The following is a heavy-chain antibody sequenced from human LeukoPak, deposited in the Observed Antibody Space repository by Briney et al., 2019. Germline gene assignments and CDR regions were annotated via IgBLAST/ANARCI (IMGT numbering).Heavy chain of an antibody. J-gene: IGHJ3*02. D-gene: IGHD6-13*01. CDR3: ARGGSRMKFHLIAGAGTVVGRAFDI. V-gene: IGHV4-39*07. CDR1: GGSISSSSYY. CDR2: INHSGST. Sequence: SETLSLTCTVSGGSISSSSYYWGWIRQPPGKGLEWIGEINHSGSTNYNQSLKSRVTISVDTSKNQFSLKLSSVTAADTAVYYCARGGSRMKFHLIAGAGTVVGRAFDIWGQGTMVTVSS.